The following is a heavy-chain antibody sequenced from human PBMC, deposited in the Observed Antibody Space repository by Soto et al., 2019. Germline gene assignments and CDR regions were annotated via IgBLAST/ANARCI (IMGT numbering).Heavy chain of an antibody. CDR2: ISYDGSNK. J-gene: IGHJ6*01. D-gene: IGHD2-8*02. Sequence: KGLEWVAVISYDGSNKYYADSVKGRFTISRDNSKNTLYLQMSSLRAEDTAVYFFSRAVVYIRYYYYVSDVLGHGTTVIGSS. V-gene: IGHV3-30-3*01. CDR3: SRAVVYIRYYYYVSDV.